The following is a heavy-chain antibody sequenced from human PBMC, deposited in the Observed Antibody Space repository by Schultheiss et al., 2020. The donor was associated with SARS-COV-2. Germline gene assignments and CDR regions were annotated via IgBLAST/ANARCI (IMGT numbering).Heavy chain of an antibody. CDR1: GGSITSYF. V-gene: IGHV4-59*08. CDR3: ARLAAVKLVGY. D-gene: IGHD3-16*01. J-gene: IGHJ4*02. CDR2: MYYSGST. Sequence: SQTLSLTCSVSGGSITSYFWSWIRQPPGKGLEWVGWMYYSGSTTYNPSLKSRVTISVDTSKNQFSLKLSSVTAADTAVYYCARLAAVKLVGYWGQGTLVTVSS.